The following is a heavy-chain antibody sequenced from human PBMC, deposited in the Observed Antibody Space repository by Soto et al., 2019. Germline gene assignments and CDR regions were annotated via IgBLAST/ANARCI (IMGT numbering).Heavy chain of an antibody. J-gene: IGHJ4*02. CDR1: GGTFSSYA. D-gene: IGHD3-10*01. CDR3: ARTMVRGVYFDY. CDR2: IIPIFGTA. Sequence: ASVKVSCKASGGTFSSYAISWVRQAPGQGLEWMGGIIPIFGTANYAQKFQGRVTITADESTSTAYMELSSLRSEDTAVYYCARTMVRGVYFDYWGQGTLVTVSS. V-gene: IGHV1-69*13.